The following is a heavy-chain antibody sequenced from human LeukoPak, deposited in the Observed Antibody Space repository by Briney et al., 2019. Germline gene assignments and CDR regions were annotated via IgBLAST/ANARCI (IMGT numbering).Heavy chain of an antibody. V-gene: IGHV4-59*01. J-gene: IGHJ5*02. D-gene: IGHD6-19*01. CDR1: GGSISSYY. Sequence: SETLSLTCTISGGSISSYYWSWIRQPPGKGLEWIGYIYYSGSTKYNPSLKRRVTISVDTSKNQFSLNLSSVTAADTAVYYCARDRKQWLRGPFDPWGQGTLVTVSS. CDR2: IYYSGST. CDR3: ARDRKQWLRGPFDP.